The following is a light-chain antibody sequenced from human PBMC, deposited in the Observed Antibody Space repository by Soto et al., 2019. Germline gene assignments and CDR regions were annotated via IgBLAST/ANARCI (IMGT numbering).Light chain of an antibody. J-gene: IGKJ1*01. CDR2: GAS. V-gene: IGKV3-15*01. CDR3: QQYSIWRT. Sequence: IAMTQAPATVSLSPGERATLSCRASESVSTNLAWYQQKAGQAPRLLIYGASTRATGIPARFSGSGSGTEFTLTISSLQSEDFAVYYCQQYSIWRTFGQGTKVDI. CDR1: ESVSTN.